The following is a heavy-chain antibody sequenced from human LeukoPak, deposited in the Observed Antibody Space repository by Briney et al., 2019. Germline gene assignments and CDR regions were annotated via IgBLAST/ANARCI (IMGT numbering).Heavy chain of an antibody. V-gene: IGHV3-30*02. CDR2: IRYDGSNK. CDR1: GFTFSSYG. Sequence: QPGGSLRLSCAASGFTFSSYGMHWVRQAPGKGLEWVAFIRYDGSNKYYADSVKGRFTISRDNSKNTLYLQMNSLRAEDTAVYYCAKGADYYYDSIAFDIWGQGTMVTVSS. D-gene: IGHD3-22*01. CDR3: AKGADYYYDSIAFDI. J-gene: IGHJ3*02.